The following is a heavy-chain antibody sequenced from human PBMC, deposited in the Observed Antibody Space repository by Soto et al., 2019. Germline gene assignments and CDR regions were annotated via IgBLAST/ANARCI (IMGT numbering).Heavy chain of an antibody. J-gene: IGHJ4*02. D-gene: IGHD1-1*01. CDR2: MNPNTGNS. Sequence: ASVKVSCKASGYTFTSYDIYWVRQATGQGLEWMGWMNPNTGNSGYAQKFQGRVTMTSDTSISTAHMELSSLRSEDTAVYYCARRAETNGWNGFGADKYYFDFWGQGTLVTVSS. CDR3: ARRAETNGWNGFGADKYYFDF. CDR1: GYTFTSYD. V-gene: IGHV1-8*01.